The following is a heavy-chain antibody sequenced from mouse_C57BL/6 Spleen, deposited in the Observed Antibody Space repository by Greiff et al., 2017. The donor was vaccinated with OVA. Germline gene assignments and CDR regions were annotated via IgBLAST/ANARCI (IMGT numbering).Heavy chain of an antibody. J-gene: IGHJ2*01. D-gene: IGHD3-2*02. Sequence: QVQLQQSGPELVKPGASVKISCKASGYAFSSSWMNWVKQRPGKGLEWIGRIYPGDGDTNYNGKFKGKATLTADKSSSTAYMQLSSLTSEDSAVYFCARPAQATFDYWGQGTTLTVSS. CDR1: GYAFSSSW. CDR3: ARPAQATFDY. CDR2: IYPGDGDT. V-gene: IGHV1-82*01.